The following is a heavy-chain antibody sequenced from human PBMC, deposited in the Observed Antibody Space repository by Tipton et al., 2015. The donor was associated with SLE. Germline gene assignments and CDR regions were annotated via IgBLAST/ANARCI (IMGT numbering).Heavy chain of an antibody. Sequence: TLSLTCAVSGYSISSGYYWGWIRQPPGKGLEWIGSIYHSGSTYYNPSLKSRVTISVYTSKNQFSLKLSSVTAADTAVYYCARGASRYSYGYGAFDIWGQGTMVTVSS. D-gene: IGHD5-18*01. CDR3: ARGASRYSYGYGAFDI. V-gene: IGHV4-38-2*01. J-gene: IGHJ3*02. CDR2: IYHSGST. CDR1: GYSISSGYY.